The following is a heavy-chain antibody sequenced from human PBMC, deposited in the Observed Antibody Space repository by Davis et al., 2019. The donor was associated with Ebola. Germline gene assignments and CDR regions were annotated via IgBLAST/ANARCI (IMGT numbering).Heavy chain of an antibody. J-gene: IGHJ6*02. CDR2: VRTSGST. V-gene: IGHV4-30-4*01. Sequence: LRLSCTVSGVSISSGDYHWNWIRQPPGKGLEWIGDVRTSGSTSYDPSLKSRITMSLEKSENNFSLKLNSVTAADTAVYYCAREQYALDVWGQGTTVTVSS. CDR1: GVSISSGDYH. CDR3: AREQYALDV.